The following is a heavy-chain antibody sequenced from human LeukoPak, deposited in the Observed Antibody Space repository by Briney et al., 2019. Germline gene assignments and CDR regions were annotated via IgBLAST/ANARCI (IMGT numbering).Heavy chain of an antibody. Sequence: ASVKVSCKASGYTFTGYYMHWVRQAPGQGLEWMGWINPNSGGTNYAQKFQGGVTMTRDTSISTAYMELSRLRSDDTAVYYCAREEEYSSSYYFDYWGQGTLVTVSS. D-gene: IGHD6-6*01. CDR1: GYTFTGYY. CDR3: AREEEYSSSYYFDY. V-gene: IGHV1-2*02. CDR2: INPNSGGT. J-gene: IGHJ4*02.